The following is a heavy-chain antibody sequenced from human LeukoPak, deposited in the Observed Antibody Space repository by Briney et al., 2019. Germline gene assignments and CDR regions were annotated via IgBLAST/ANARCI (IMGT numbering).Heavy chain of an antibody. J-gene: IGHJ6*03. CDR2: IISSSSHM. D-gene: IGHD1-1*01. CDR3: AATRAPSTGRDLYYMDV. Sequence: GESLRLSCAASGFTFNSYSMKCLRQAPGKGLEWVSSIISSSSHMYYADSVKGRFTISRDNAKNSLYLQMNSLRAEDTAVYYCAATRAPSTGRDLYYMDVWGKGTTVTVSS. V-gene: IGHV3-21*01. CDR1: GFTFNSYS.